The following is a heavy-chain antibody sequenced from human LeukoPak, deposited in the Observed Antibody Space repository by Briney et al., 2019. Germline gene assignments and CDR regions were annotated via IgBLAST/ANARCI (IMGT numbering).Heavy chain of an antibody. CDR1: GGSFSGYY. CDR3: ARACRGFDP. CDR2: NNHSGSS. V-gene: IGHV4-34*01. J-gene: IGHJ5*02. Sequence: PSETLSLTCAVYGGSFSGYYWSCIRHHPQKGLEWIGENNHSGSSNYNLSLKSRLTISVDPSKNQFSLKLSSVTAADTAVYYCARACRGFDPWGQGNLVTVSS.